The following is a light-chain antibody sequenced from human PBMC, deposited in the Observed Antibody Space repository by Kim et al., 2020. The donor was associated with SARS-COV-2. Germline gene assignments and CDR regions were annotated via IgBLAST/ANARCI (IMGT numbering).Light chain of an antibody. Sequence: QSALTQPASVSGSPGQSITISCTGTSSDIDGYNYVSWYQQHPDKAPQLVIYDVTKRPSGVSNRFSGSKSGNTASLTISGLQAEDEADYYCSSYTTPSSFIFGRGTKVTVL. CDR2: DVT. V-gene: IGLV2-14*01. CDR1: SSDIDGYNY. J-gene: IGLJ1*01. CDR3: SSYTTPSSFI.